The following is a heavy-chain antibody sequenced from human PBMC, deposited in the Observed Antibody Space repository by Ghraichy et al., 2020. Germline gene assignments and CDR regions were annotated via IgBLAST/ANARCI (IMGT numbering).Heavy chain of an antibody. V-gene: IGHV1-8*01. CDR1: GYTFTSYD. CDR2: MNPNSGNT. Sequence: ASVKVSCKASGYTFTSYDINWVRQATGQGLEWMGWMNPNSGNTGYAQKFQGRVTMTRNTSISTAYMELSSLRSEDTAVYYCARVGITMVRGVIITFGMDVWGQGTTVTVSS. CDR3: ARVGITMVRGVIITFGMDV. J-gene: IGHJ6*02. D-gene: IGHD3-10*01.